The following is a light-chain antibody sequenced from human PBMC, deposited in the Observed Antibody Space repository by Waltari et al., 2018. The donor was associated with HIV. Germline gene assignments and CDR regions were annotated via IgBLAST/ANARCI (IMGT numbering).Light chain of an antibody. V-gene: IGKV1-39*01. CDR3: QQSYSTPRT. J-gene: IGKJ2*01. Sequence: DIQMTQSPSSLSASVGDRVTITCRASQTISSYLNWYQQKPGKAPMLLIYGASTFHSGVPSRFSGSGSGTDFTLTISSLQPEDFATYYCQQSYSTPRTFGQGTKLEIK. CDR2: GAS. CDR1: QTISSY.